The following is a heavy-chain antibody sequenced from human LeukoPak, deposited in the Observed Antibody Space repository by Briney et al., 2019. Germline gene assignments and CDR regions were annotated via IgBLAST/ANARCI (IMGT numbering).Heavy chain of an antibody. Sequence: GGSLRLSCAASGFTFSSYEMNWVRQAPGKGLEWVSYISSSGSTIYYADSVKGRFTISRDNAKNSLYLQMNSLRAEDTAVYYRARNKRGLPRIGFDYWGQGTLVTVSS. CDR1: GFTFSSYE. D-gene: IGHD1-26*01. J-gene: IGHJ4*02. V-gene: IGHV3-48*03. CDR3: ARNKRGLPRIGFDY. CDR2: ISSSGSTI.